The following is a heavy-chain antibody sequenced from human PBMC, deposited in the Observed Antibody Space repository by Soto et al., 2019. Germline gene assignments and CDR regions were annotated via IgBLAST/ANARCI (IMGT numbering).Heavy chain of an antibody. J-gene: IGHJ5*02. Sequence: PGGSLRLSCAASGFTFSSYAMSWVRQAPGKGLEWVSSISSSGGSTYYADSVKGRLTISRDNSKNKLYLQMNSLRAEDTAVYYCAKQKDRIVVVPAAIRLTSFDPWGQGTLVTVSS. CDR1: GFTFSSYA. V-gene: IGHV3-23*01. CDR2: ISSSGGST. CDR3: AKQKDRIVVVPAAIRLTSFDP. D-gene: IGHD2-2*02.